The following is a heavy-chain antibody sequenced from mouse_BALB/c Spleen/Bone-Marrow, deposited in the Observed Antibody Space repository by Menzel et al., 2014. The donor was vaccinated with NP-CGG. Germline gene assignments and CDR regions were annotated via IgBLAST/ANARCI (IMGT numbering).Heavy chain of an antibody. D-gene: IGHD1-1*01. CDR1: GFSLTSYG. CDR3: ARGSYYEGAMDY. J-gene: IGHJ4*01. Sequence: VQVVESGPGLVAPSQSLSITCTVSGFSLTSYGVHWVRQPPGKVLEWLGVIWAGGSTNYNSALTSRLSISKDNSKSQVFLKMNSLQTDDTAMYYCARGSYYEGAMDYWGQGTSVTVSS. V-gene: IGHV2-9*02. CDR2: IWAGGST.